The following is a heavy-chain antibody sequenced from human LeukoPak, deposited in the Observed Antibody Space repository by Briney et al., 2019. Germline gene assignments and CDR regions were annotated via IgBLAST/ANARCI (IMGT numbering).Heavy chain of an antibody. CDR2: IYYGGST. Sequence: SETLSLTCTVSGGLISSHYWSWIRQPPGKGLEWMGDIYYGGSTNYNPSLKSRVTISVGASKNQFSLKLTSVTAADTAVYYCAREVVVAATFGNWFDPWGQGTLVTVSS. J-gene: IGHJ5*02. D-gene: IGHD2-15*01. CDR1: GGLISSHY. V-gene: IGHV4-59*11. CDR3: AREVVVAATFGNWFDP.